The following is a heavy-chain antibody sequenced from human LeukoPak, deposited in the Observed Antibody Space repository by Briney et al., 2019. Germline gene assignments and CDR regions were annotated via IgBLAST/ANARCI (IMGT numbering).Heavy chain of an antibody. Sequence: PSETLSLTCAVYGGSFSGYYWSWIRQPPGKGLEWIGEINHCGSTNYNPSLKSRVTISVDTSKNQFSLKLSSVTAADTAVYYCARGNFDYWGQGTLVTVSS. V-gene: IGHV4-34*01. CDR1: GGSFSGYY. J-gene: IGHJ4*02. CDR3: ARGNFDY. CDR2: INHCGST.